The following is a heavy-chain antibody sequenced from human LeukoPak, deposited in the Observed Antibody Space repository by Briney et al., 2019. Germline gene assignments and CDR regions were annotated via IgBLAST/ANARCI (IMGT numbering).Heavy chain of an antibody. J-gene: IGHJ4*02. CDR2: INHSGST. CDR1: GGSFSGYY. CDR3: ARGRYYSYSDY. Sequence: PSETLSLTCAVYGGSFSGYYWSWIRQPPGKGLEWIGEINHSGSTNYNPSLKSRVTISVDTSKNQFSLKLSSVTAADTAVYYCARGRYYSYSDYWGQGTLVTVSS. V-gene: IGHV4-34*01. D-gene: IGHD3-10*01.